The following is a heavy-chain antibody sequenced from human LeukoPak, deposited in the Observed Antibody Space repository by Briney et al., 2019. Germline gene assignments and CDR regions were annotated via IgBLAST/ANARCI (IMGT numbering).Heavy chain of an antibody. CDR3: ARLSIGPSPYFYYYMDV. J-gene: IGHJ6*03. V-gene: IGHV4-4*09. CDR2: IYTSGNT. CDR1: GASIDSYY. Sequence: SETLSLTCSVYGASIDSYYWGWIRQPPGKGLEWIGYIYTSGNTIYNPSLKSPVTISMDTSKNQFSLKMRSVTAADTAVYYCARLSIGPSPYFYYYMDVWGKGTSVTVSS. D-gene: IGHD2-21*01.